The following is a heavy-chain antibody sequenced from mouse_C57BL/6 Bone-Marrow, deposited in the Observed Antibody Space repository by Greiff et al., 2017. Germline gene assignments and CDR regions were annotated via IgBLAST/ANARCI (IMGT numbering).Heavy chain of an antibody. CDR2: LSSGSSTI. Sequence: EVMLVESGGGLVKPGGSLKLSCAASGFTFSDYGMHWVRQAPEKGLEWVAYLSSGSSTIYYADTVKGRFTISRDNAKNTRFLQMTSLRSEDTAMYYCTSSYYGRDYWGQGTSVTVSS. V-gene: IGHV5-17*01. CDR1: GFTFSDYG. J-gene: IGHJ4*01. CDR3: TSSYYGRDY. D-gene: IGHD1-1*01.